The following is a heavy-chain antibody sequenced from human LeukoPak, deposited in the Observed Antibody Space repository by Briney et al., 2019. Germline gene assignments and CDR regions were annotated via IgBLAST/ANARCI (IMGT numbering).Heavy chain of an antibody. V-gene: IGHV3-53*01. CDR2: IYSGGST. Sequence: GGSLRLSCAASGFTVSSNYVSWVRQAPGKGLEWVSVIYSGGSTYYADSVKGRFTISRDNSKNTLYLQMNSLRAEDTAVYYCARVRGRYYYDSSGLSPGEFDYWGQGTLVTVSS. CDR3: ARVRGRYYYDSSGLSPGEFDY. CDR1: GFTVSSNY. J-gene: IGHJ4*02. D-gene: IGHD3-22*01.